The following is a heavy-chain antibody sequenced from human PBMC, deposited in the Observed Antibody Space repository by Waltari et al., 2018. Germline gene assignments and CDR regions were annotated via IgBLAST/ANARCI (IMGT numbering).Heavy chain of an antibody. D-gene: IGHD6-6*01. J-gene: IGHJ4*02. CDR2: IRYSGST. CDR1: GPSIFNYY. V-gene: IGHV4-59*01. CDR3: ARIDTTSSDISPLDH. Sequence: QVQLQESGPGLVKPSETLSLTCSVSGPSIFNYYWNWIRQPPGKGLEWIGYIRYSGSTTSNPSLKSRVTVSIDTSKSQFSLQLRSVTAADTAVYYCARIDTTSSDISPLDHWGQGTLVTVSS.